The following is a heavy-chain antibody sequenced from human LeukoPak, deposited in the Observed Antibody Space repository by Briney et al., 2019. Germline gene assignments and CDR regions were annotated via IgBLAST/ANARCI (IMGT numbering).Heavy chain of an antibody. Sequence: PGGSLRLSCAASGFTFSDYPMDWVRQSPGKGLEWVAIISSDGSNKYYADSVKGRFTISRDNSKNTLYLQMSSLRAEDTAVYYCARDPEGYRYWGQGTLVTVSS. CDR1: GFTFSDYP. CDR2: ISSDGSNK. V-gene: IGHV3-30-3*01. CDR3: ARDPEGYRY. D-gene: IGHD5-18*01. J-gene: IGHJ4*02.